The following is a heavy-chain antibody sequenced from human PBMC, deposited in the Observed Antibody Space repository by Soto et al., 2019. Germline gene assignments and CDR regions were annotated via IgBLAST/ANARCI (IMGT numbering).Heavy chain of an antibody. CDR3: AREYANSPEAFDF. CDR2: IYYTGST. D-gene: IGHD2-2*01. CDR1: GGYSNSDSHN. V-gene: IGHV4-61*01. J-gene: IGHJ4*02. Sequence: SDTLSLPSTVSGGYSNSDSHNWRWIRQPPGKGLEWIGYIYYTGSTNYNPSLKSRVTISLDTSRNQFSLKLSSVTAADTAVFYCAREYANSPEAFDFWGKGALVTVS.